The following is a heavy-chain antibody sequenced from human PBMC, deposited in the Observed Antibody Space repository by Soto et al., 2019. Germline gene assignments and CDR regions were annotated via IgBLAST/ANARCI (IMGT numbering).Heavy chain of an antibody. V-gene: IGHV4-34*01. J-gene: IGHJ4*02. CDR3: ARDVGHDYRDYGGY. D-gene: IGHD4-17*01. CDR1: GGSLRGDY. CDR2: INHSGST. Sequence: QVQLQQWGAGLLKPSETLSLTCAVYGGSLRGDYWSWIRQPPGKGLEWIGEINHSGSTNYNPSLKTRLTISVYTSKNQFSRKLSSVTAADTAVYHCARDVGHDYRDYGGYWGQGTLVTVSS.